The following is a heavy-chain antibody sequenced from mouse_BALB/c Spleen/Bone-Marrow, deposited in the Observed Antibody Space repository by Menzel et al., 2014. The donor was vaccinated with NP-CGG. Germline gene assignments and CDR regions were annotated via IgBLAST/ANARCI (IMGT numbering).Heavy chain of an antibody. D-gene: IGHD4-1*01. V-gene: IGHV14-3*02. CDR3: ARWEYYAMDY. CDR1: GFNIKDTY. CDR2: IDPANGNT. J-gene: IGHJ4*01. Sequence: EVQPQESGAELVKPGASVELSCTASGFNIKDTYMHWVKQRPEQGLEWIGRIDPANGNTKYDPKFQGKATITADTSSNTAYLQLSSLTSEDTAVYYCARWEYYAMDYWGQGTSVTVSS.